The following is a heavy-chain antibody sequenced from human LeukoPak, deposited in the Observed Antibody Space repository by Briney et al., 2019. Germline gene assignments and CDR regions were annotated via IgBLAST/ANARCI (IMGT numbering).Heavy chain of an antibody. Sequence: ASVKVSCKASGGTFSSYAISWVRQAPGQGLEWMGGIITNTGNPTYAQGFTGRFVFSLDTSVSTAYLQISSLKAEDTAVYYCASRYCSGGSCYTYYYYYGMDVWGQGTTVTVSS. CDR2: IITNTGNP. CDR1: GGTFSSYA. CDR3: ASRYCSGGSCYTYYYYYGMDV. D-gene: IGHD2-15*01. J-gene: IGHJ6*02. V-gene: IGHV7-4-1*02.